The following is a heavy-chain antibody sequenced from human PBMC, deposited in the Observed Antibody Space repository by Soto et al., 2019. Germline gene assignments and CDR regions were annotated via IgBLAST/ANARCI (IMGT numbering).Heavy chain of an antibody. CDR3: ASESPLSLLGRCLGWYYYGTDV. D-gene: IGHD7-27*01. J-gene: IGHJ6*02. CDR2: IIPIFGTA. Sequence: GASVKVSCKASGGTFSSYAISWVRQAPGQGLEWMGGIIPIFGTANYAQKFQGRVTITADKSTSTAYMELSSLRSEDTAVYYCASESPLSLLGRCLGWYYYGTDVWGQGTTVTVSS. CDR1: GGTFSSYA. V-gene: IGHV1-69*06.